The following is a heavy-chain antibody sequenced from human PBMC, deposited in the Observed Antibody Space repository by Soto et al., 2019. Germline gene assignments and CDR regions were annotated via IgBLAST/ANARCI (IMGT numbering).Heavy chain of an antibody. CDR1: GFTFSSYA. D-gene: IGHD3-22*01. CDR3: ARPRRDVKYERSGYHY. J-gene: IGHJ4*02. V-gene: IGHV3-30-3*01. CDR2: ISYDGSNK. Sequence: QVQLVESGGGVVQPGRSLRLSCAASGFTFSSYAMHWVRQAPGKGLEWVAVISYDGSNKYYADSVKGRFTISRDNSKNTLYLQMNSLSAEDTAVYYCARPRRDVKYERSGYHYWGQGTLVTVSS.